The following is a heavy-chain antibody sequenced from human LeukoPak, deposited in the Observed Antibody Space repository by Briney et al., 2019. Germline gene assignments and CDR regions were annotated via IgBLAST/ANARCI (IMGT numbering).Heavy chain of an antibody. Sequence: GGSLRLSCAASGFTFSAYSMNWVRHTPGRGLEWVANINGRGITIHYADSFRGRFTISRDNTKNSLNLQMNNLRAEDTGLYHCARDQPSVGWGFDSWGRGTLVIVSS. D-gene: IGHD2-15*01. CDR3: ARDQPSVGWGFDS. J-gene: IGHJ4*02. CDR2: INGRGITI. CDR1: GFTFSAYS. V-gene: IGHV3-48*04.